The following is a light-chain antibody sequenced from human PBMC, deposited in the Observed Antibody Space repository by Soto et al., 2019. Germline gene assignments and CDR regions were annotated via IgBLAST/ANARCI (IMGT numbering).Light chain of an antibody. J-gene: IGKJ2*01. CDR2: AAS. CDR1: QSISSS. V-gene: IGKV1-39*01. CDR3: QQTFTPPHT. Sequence: DIQMTQSPSSLAASVGDSVNITCRASQSISSSLNWYQQKPGKAPRLLIYAASTWQSGVPSGFSGSGSGTDVALTISSLQPENFATYYCQQTFTPPHTFGQGTKLEIK.